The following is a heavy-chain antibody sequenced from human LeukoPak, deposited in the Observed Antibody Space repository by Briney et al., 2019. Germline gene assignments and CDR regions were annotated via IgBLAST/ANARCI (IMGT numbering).Heavy chain of an antibody. CDR3: AKRITVAVGYYFDS. V-gene: IGHV3-23*01. J-gene: IGHJ4*02. Sequence: GGSLRLSCVGSGFSFSSFAMSWVRQAPGKGLEWVSSISGGGANTYYTDSVKGRFTISRDDSKNMQFLQMNSLRPEDTAVCFCAKRITVAVGYYFDSWGQGTLVTVSS. D-gene: IGHD6-19*01. CDR2: ISGGGANT. CDR1: GFSFSSFA.